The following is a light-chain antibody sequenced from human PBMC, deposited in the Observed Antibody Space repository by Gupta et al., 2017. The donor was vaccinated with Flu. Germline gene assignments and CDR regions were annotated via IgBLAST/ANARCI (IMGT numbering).Light chain of an antibody. CDR3: QQYGSSPYT. Sequence: PGERATLPCRASQSVSTSYLAWYQQKPGQAPRLLIYGTFNRATGVPDRFIGGGSGTDFTLTIRRLEPEDFAVYSCQQYGSSPYTFGPGTKL. CDR1: QSVSTSY. J-gene: IGKJ2*01. CDR2: GTF. V-gene: IGKV3-20*01.